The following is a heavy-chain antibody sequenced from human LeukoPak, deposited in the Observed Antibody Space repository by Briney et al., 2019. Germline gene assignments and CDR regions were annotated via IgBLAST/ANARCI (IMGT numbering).Heavy chain of an antibody. J-gene: IGHJ4*02. CDR2: ISGSGGST. V-gene: IGHV3-23*01. CDR3: AKAIMITFGGVIPYFDY. D-gene: IGHD3-16*02. CDR1: GFTFSSYA. Sequence: LPGGSLRLSCAASGFTFSSYAMSWVRQAPGKGLEWVSAISGSGGSTCYADSVKGRFTISRDNSKNTLYLQMNSLRAEDTAVYYCAKAIMITFGGVIPYFDYWGQGTLVTVSS.